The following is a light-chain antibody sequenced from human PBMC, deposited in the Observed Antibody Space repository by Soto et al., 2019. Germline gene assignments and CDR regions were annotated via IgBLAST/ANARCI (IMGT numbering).Light chain of an antibody. CDR2: GAS. J-gene: IGKJ5*01. V-gene: IGKV3-15*01. CDR3: QQYDKWPPT. CDR1: QSVSSN. Sequence: EIVMTQSPATLSVSPGERATLSCRASQSVSSNLAWYQQKPGQAPRLLIYGASTRATGIPARLSGSGSGTEFALTISSLQSEDFAVYFCQQYDKWPPTFGQGTRLEIK.